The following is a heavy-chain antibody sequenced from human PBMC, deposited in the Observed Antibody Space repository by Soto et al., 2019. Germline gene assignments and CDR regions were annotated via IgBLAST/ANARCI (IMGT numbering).Heavy chain of an antibody. CDR1: GLIFSNYK. D-gene: IGHD2-21*01. Sequence: GGSLRLSCAASGLIFSNYKMHWVRQAPGKGLVWVARIRTDGSNKYYADSVKGRFTISRDISKNTLYLQMNSLRAEDTAVYYCARADSTHLDDGMDVWGQGTTVTVS. CDR3: ARADSTHLDDGMDV. J-gene: IGHJ6*02. CDR2: IRTDGSNK. V-gene: IGHV3-33*08.